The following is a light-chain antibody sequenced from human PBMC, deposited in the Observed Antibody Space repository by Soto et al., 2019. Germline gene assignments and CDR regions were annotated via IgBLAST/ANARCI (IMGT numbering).Light chain of an antibody. Sequence: DIQMTQSPSTLSASVGDRVTITCRASQSISSWLAWYQQKPEKAPKLLIYKASSLESGVPSRFSGSGSGTEFTLTNSSLQPDDFATYYCQQYDIYPLTFGGGTQVEIK. CDR2: KAS. CDR3: QQYDIYPLT. J-gene: IGKJ4*01. V-gene: IGKV1-5*03. CDR1: QSISSW.